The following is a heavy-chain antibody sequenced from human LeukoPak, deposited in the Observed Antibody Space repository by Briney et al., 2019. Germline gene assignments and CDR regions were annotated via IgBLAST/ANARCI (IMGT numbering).Heavy chain of an antibody. CDR3: AKGGNFDY. CDR2: ICGSGGST. J-gene: IGHJ4*02. CDR1: GFTFRSYA. Sequence: GGSLRLSCAASGFTFRSYAMRWVRQAPGKGLECVSAICGSGGSTYYADSVKGRFTISRDNSKNTLYLQMNRLRAEDTAVYYCAKGGNFDYWGQGTLVTVSS. V-gene: IGHV3-23*01. D-gene: IGHD2-21*01.